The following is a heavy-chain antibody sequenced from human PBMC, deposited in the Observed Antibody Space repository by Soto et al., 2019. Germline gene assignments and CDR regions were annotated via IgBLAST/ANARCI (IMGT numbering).Heavy chain of an antibody. CDR1: GYTFTGYY. J-gene: IGHJ6*03. V-gene: IGHV1-2*02. D-gene: IGHD2-2*01. CDR2: INPNSGGT. Sequence: QVQLVQSGAEVKKPGASVKVSCKASGYTFTGYYMHWVRQAPGQGLEWMGWINPNSGGTNYAQKFQGGVTMTRDTSISTAYMELSRLRSDDTAVYYCARDSRYCSSTSCFPPSYYYYYMDVWGKGTTVTVSS. CDR3: ARDSRYCSSTSCFPPSYYYYYMDV.